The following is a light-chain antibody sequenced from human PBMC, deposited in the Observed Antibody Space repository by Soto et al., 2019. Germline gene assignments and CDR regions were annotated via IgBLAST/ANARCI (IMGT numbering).Light chain of an antibody. CDR3: QKYNNWPRT. CDR1: QSVSSD. V-gene: IGKV3-15*01. J-gene: IGKJ1*01. Sequence: EIVMTQSPATLSVSPGERATLSCRASQSVSSDLAWYHQKPGQAPRILTYGESTRATGIPARLSGSGSGTELNLTINRLQSEDFAVYYCQKYNNWPRTCGQGTKVDIK. CDR2: GES.